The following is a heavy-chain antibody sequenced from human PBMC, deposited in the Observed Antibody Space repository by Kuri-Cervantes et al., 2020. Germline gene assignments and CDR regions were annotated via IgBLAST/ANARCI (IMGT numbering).Heavy chain of an antibody. CDR2: ISYDGSNK. CDR1: GFTFSSYA. V-gene: IGHV3-30*09. Sequence: GESLKISCAASGFTFSSYAMHRVRQAPGKGLEWVAVISYDGSNKYYADSVEGRFAISRDNSKNTLYLQMSSLRAEDTALYYCARIYKYDNKNYYRWFDYWGQGTLVTVSS. J-gene: IGHJ4*02. CDR3: ARIYKYDNKNYYRWFDY. D-gene: IGHD3-22*01.